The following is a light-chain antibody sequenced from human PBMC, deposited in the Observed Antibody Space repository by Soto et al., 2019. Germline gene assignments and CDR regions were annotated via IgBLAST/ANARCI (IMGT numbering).Light chain of an antibody. CDR1: QSVSSN. J-gene: IGKJ1*01. V-gene: IGKV3-15*01. CDR3: QRYNNWPPET. CDR2: GAS. Sequence: ETVMTQSPATLSVSPGERATLSCRASQSVSSNLAWYQHKPGQAPRLLIYGASTRATGIPARFSGSGSGTEFTLTITSLQSEDFAVYYCQRYNNWPPETFGQGTKVEIK.